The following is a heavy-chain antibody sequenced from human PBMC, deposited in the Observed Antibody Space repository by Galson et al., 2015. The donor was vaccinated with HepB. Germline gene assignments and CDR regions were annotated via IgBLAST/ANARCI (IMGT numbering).Heavy chain of an antibody. D-gene: IGHD6-13*01. J-gene: IGHJ4*02. CDR1: GFTFSNAW. V-gene: IGHV3-15*01. CDR2: IKSKTDGGTT. CDR3: TTDGGIAAAGTFDY. Sequence: LRLSCAASGFTFSNAWMSWVRQAPGKGLEWVGRIKSKTDGGTTDYAAPVKGRFTISRDDSKNTLYLQMNSLKTEDTAVYYCTTDGGIAAAGTFDYWGQGTLVTVSS.